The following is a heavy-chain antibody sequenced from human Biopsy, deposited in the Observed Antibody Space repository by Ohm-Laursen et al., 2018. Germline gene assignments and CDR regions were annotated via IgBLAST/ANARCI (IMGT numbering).Heavy chain of an antibody. J-gene: IGHJ6*02. CDR1: GFTFSSYS. Sequence: LRLSCAASGFTFSSYSMNWIRQPPGKGLEWIGEINQSGSTKYNPSLKRRATLSADSSNSQFSLRLTSVTAADTAIYYCARGSGYFKLDVWGQGTTVTVSS. CDR3: ARGSGYFKLDV. V-gene: IGHV4-34*01. CDR2: INQSGST. D-gene: IGHD5-12*01.